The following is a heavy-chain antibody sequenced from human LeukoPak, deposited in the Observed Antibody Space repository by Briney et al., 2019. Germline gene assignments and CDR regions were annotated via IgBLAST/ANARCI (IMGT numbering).Heavy chain of an antibody. D-gene: IGHD3-22*01. Sequence: TSETLSLTCAVYGGSFSGYYWSWIRQPPGKGLEWIGEINHSGSTNYNPSLKSRVTISVDTSKNQFSLKLSSVTAADTAVYYCARPSSGHEGDLDYWGQGTLVTVSS. CDR3: ARPSSGHEGDLDY. CDR1: GGSFSGYY. CDR2: INHSGST. V-gene: IGHV4-34*01. J-gene: IGHJ4*02.